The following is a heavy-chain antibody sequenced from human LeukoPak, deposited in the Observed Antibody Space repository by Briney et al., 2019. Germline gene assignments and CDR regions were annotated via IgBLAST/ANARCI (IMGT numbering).Heavy chain of an antibody. J-gene: IGHJ4*02. CDR3: ARVASNGYSSSWYFDY. CDR1: GYTFTSYG. V-gene: IGHV1-18*01. D-gene: IGHD6-13*01. CDR2: ISAYNGNT. Sequence: GASVKVSCKASGYTFTSYGISWVRQAPGQGLEWMGWISAYNGNTNYAQKLQGRVTMTTDTSTNTAYMELRSLRSDDTAVYYCARVASNGYSSSWYFDYWGQGTLVTVSS.